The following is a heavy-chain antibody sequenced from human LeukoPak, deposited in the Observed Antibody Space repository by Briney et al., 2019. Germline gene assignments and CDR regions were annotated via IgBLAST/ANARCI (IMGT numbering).Heavy chain of an antibody. CDR2: ISYDGSNK. Sequence: GGSLRLSCAASGFTFSSYAMHWVRQAPGEGLEWVAVISYDGSNKYYADSVKGRFTISRDNSKNTLYLQMNSLRAEDTAVYYCARARIDFDAFDIWGQGTMVTVSS. D-gene: IGHD5-12*01. J-gene: IGHJ3*02. CDR3: ARARIDFDAFDI. CDR1: GFTFSSYA. V-gene: IGHV3-30-3*01.